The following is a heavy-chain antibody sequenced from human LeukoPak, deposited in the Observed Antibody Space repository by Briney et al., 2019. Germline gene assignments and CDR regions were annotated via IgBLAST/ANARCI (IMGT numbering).Heavy chain of an antibody. D-gene: IGHD2-8*01. CDR1: GFTFSSYA. V-gene: IGHV3-30-3*01. CDR2: ISFDGSNK. Sequence: GRSLRLSCAASGFTFSSYAMHWVRQAPGKGLEWVAVISFDGSNKYYADSVKGRFTISRDNSKNTLYLQMNSLRAEDTAVYYCARDGAAVILIERKFDYWGQGTLVTVSS. J-gene: IGHJ4*02. CDR3: ARDGAAVILIERKFDY.